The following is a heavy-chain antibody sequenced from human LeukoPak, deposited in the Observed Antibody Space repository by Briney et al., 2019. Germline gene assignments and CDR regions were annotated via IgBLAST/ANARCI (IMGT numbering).Heavy chain of an antibody. CDR3: ARAGVAANYYYYYYMDV. CDR1: GGSISSGSYY. D-gene: IGHD2-15*01. V-gene: IGHV4-61*01. Sequence: SETLSLTCTVSGGSISSGSYYWSWIQQPPGKGLEWIGYIYYSGSTNYNPSLKSRVTISVDTSKNQFSLKLSSVTAADTAVYYCARAGVAANYYYYYYMDVWGKGTTVTVSS. CDR2: IYYSGST. J-gene: IGHJ6*03.